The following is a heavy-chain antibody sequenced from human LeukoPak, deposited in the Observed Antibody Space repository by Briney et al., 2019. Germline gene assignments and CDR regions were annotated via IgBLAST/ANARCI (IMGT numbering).Heavy chain of an antibody. D-gene: IGHD5-24*01. CDR3: ARDWVYKIDY. J-gene: IGHJ4*02. Sequence: PGGSLRLSCAASGLTFSSHWMHWVRRTPGKGLVWVSRISHDGFISYADSVKGRFTISRDNAKNTLILQMNSLRAEDTAVYYCARDWVYKIDYWGRGTLVTVSS. CDR2: ISHDGFI. V-gene: IGHV3-74*01. CDR1: GLTFSSHW.